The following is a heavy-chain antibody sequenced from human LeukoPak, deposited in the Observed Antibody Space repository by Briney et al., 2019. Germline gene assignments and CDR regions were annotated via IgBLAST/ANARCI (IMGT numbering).Heavy chain of an antibody. J-gene: IGHJ4*02. CDR3: ARCGDGLPCDFGH. CDR2: ISSISSPM. V-gene: IGHV3-11*04. Sequence: GGSLRLSCAVSGFTFSNYYMSWVRQAPGKGLEWVSYISSISSPMYYADSVKGRFTISRDNAKNSLFLQMNSLRPEDTAVYYCARCGDGLPCDFGHWGQGTLVTVSS. D-gene: IGHD3-10*01. CDR1: GFTFSNYY.